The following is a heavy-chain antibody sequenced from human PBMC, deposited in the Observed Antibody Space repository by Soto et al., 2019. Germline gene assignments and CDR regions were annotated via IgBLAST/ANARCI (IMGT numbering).Heavy chain of an antibody. CDR2: IYYSGST. V-gene: IGHV4-39*07. Sequence: SETLSLTCTVSGGSISSSAYYWGWIRQPPGKGLEWIGTIYYSGSTYYNPSLKSRVTISVDTSENQFSLKLNSVTAADTAVYYCAREVGGNSYTDAFDIWGQGIMVTVSS. D-gene: IGHD1-26*01. J-gene: IGHJ3*02. CDR1: GGSISSSAYY. CDR3: AREVGGNSYTDAFDI.